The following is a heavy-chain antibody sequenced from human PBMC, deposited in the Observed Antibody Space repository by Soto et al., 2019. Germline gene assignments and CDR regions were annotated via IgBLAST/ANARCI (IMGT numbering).Heavy chain of an antibody. CDR2: ISYDGSNK. D-gene: IGHD3-16*02. V-gene: IGHV3-30-3*01. CDR1: GFTFSSYA. CDR3: ARSRLRLGELSLLDY. Sequence: GGSLSLSCAASGFTFSSYAMHWVRQAPGKGLEWVAVISYDGSNKYYADSVKGRFTITKDTSKNQVVLRMSNMDPVDTATYYCARSRLRLGELSLLDYWGQGTPVTVSS. J-gene: IGHJ4*02.